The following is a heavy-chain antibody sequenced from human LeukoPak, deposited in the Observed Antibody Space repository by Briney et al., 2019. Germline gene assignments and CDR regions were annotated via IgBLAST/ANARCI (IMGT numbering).Heavy chain of an antibody. CDR2: MNPNSGNT. CDR3: ARAGEYYDFWSGPRGGWFHP. J-gene: IGHJ5*02. Sequence: ASVKVSCKASGYTFTSYDINWVRQATGQGLEWMGWMNPNSGNTGYAQKFQGRVTITRNTSISTAYMELSSLRSEDTAVYYCARAGEYYDFWSGPRGGWFHPWGQGTLVTVSS. CDR1: GYTFTSYD. D-gene: IGHD3-3*01. V-gene: IGHV1-8*03.